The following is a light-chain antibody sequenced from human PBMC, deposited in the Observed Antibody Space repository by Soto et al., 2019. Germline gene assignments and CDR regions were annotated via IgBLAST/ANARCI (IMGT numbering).Light chain of an antibody. V-gene: IGLV2-8*01. CDR2: GVS. J-gene: IGLJ2*01. CDR3: SSYAGSNSYVV. Sequence: QSVLTQPPSASGSPGQSVSISCTGTSSDIGAYNFVSWYQQHPGKAPRLMIYGVSKWPSGVPDRFSGSKSGNTASLTVSGLQAEDEADYYCSSYAGSNSYVVFGGGTKLTVL. CDR1: SSDIGAYNF.